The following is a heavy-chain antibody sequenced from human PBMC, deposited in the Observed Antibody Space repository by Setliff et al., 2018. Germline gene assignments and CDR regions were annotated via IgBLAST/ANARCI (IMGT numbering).Heavy chain of an antibody. V-gene: IGHV3-66*02. CDR1: GFTFSSYA. CDR2: IYSGGST. Sequence: GGSLRLSCAASGFTFSSYAMHWVRQAPGKGLEWVSVIYSGGSTYYADSVKGRFTISRDNSKNTLYLHMNSLRAEDTAVYYCARGGDYYDSSGFFPFPYYYYYYMDVWGKGTTVTVSS. D-gene: IGHD3-22*01. CDR3: ARGGDYYDSSGFFPFPYYYYYYMDV. J-gene: IGHJ6*03.